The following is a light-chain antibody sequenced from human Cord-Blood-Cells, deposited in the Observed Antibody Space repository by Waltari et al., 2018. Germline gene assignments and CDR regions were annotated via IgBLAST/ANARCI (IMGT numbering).Light chain of an antibody. Sequence: QSALTQPASVSGSPGQSIPISCTGTSSDVGSYNLVSWHQQHPGKAPKLMIYEVSKRPSGVSNRFSGSKSGNTASLTISGLQAEDEADYYCCSYAGSSTFDWVFGGGTKLTVL. CDR2: EVS. V-gene: IGLV2-23*02. CDR3: CSYAGSSTFDWV. CDR1: SSDVGSYNL. J-gene: IGLJ3*02.